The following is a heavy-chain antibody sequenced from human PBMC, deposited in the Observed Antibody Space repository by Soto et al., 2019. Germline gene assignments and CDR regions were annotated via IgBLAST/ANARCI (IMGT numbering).Heavy chain of an antibody. V-gene: IGHV3-21*02. Sequence: EVQLVESGGGLVKPGGSLRLSCAASGFIFSQYSMNWVRQAPGKGLEWVSSISSTGALMYYADSVKRRFTISRDDAYNSLYLQMHSLRVEDTAVYYCARDRLARGLSVAGRIDYCGQGALVTVSS. D-gene: IGHD6-19*01. CDR3: ARDRLARGLSVAGRIDY. CDR2: ISSTGALM. CDR1: GFIFSQYS. J-gene: IGHJ4*02.